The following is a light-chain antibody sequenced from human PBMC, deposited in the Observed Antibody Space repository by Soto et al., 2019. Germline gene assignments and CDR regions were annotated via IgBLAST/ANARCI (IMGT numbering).Light chain of an antibody. V-gene: IGKV3-11*01. CDR2: DAS. Sequence: EIVLTQSPATLSLSPGNRATLSCRASQSVSGYLAWYQQKPGQAPRLLIYDASNRATGIPARFSGSGSGTVFTLTITILEHEDFAVYYCQQRSNWPSTFGGGTKVEI. CDR1: QSVSGY. J-gene: IGKJ4*01. CDR3: QQRSNWPST.